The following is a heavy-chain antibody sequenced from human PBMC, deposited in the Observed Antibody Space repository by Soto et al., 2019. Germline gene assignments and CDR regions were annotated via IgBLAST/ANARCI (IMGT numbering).Heavy chain of an antibody. Sequence: GASVKVSCKASGYTFTSYGISWVRQAPGQGLERMGWISAYNGNTNYAQKLQGRVTMTTDTSTSTAYMELRSLRSDDTAVYYCARDNPQGITMMADAFDIWGQGTMVTVSS. J-gene: IGHJ3*02. D-gene: IGHD3-22*01. CDR1: GYTFTSYG. CDR3: ARDNPQGITMMADAFDI. V-gene: IGHV1-18*01. CDR2: ISAYNGNT.